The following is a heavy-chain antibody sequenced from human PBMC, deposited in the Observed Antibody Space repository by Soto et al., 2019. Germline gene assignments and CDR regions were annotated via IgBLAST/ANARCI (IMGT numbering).Heavy chain of an antibody. Sequence: QVQLVESGGGVVQPGRSLRLSCAASGFTFSGYGMHWVRQAPGKGLEWVAVIWHDGSNKYYGDSVKGRFTISRDNPRHTLYLQMDSLRTEDTALYYCARDTADGGHPALSDYWGQGTLVTVSS. CDR3: ARDTADGGHPALSDY. V-gene: IGHV3-33*01. D-gene: IGHD2-15*01. J-gene: IGHJ4*02. CDR1: GFTFSGYG. CDR2: IWHDGSNK.